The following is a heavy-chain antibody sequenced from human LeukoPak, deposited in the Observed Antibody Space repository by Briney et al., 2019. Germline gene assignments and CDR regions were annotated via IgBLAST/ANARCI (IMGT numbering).Heavy chain of an antibody. V-gene: IGHV4-39*01. J-gene: IGHJ4*02. CDR3: ARREVGATILGGNYFDY. Sequence: PSETLSLTCTVSGGSISSSSYYWGWIRQPPGKGLEWIGSIYYSGSTYYNPSLKSRVTIFVDTSKNQFSLKLSSVTAADTAVYYCARREVGATILGGNYFDYWGQGTLVTVSS. D-gene: IGHD1-26*01. CDR1: GGSISSSSYY. CDR2: IYYSGST.